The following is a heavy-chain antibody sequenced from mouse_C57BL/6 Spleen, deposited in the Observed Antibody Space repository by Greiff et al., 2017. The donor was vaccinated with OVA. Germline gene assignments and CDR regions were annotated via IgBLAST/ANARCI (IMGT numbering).Heavy chain of an antibody. CDR2: IDPETGGT. V-gene: IGHV1-15*01. CDR3: TRRGYYGSSRYFDV. Sequence: QVQLKESGAELVRPGASVTLSCKASGYTFTDYEMHWVKQTPVHGLEWIGAIDPETGGTAYNQKFKGKAILTADKSSSTAYMELRSLTSEDSAVYYCTRRGYYGSSRYFDVWGTGTTVTVSS. J-gene: IGHJ1*03. D-gene: IGHD1-1*01. CDR1: GYTFTDYE.